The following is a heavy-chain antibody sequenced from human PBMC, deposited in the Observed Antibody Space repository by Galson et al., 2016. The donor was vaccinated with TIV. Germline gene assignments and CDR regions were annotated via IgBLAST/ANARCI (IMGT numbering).Heavy chain of an antibody. CDR2: INPYSADT. D-gene: IGHD5-18*01. Sequence: SVKVSCKASGYPFSAYYIHWVRQAPGQGLEWMGWINPYSADTNYAQSFQGRVSMTSDTSINTAYMELSRLRPDDTAIFFCARGFNYGFDFYYGMDVWGQGTVVTVAS. V-gene: IGHV1-2*02. J-gene: IGHJ6*02. CDR3: ARGFNYGFDFYYGMDV. CDR1: GYPFSAYY.